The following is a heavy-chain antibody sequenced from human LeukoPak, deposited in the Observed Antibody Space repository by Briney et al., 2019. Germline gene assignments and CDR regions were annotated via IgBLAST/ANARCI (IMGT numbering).Heavy chain of an antibody. CDR2: IYYSGST. J-gene: IGHJ4*02. Sequence: PSETLSLTCTVSGGSISSYYWSWIWQPPGKGLEWIGYIYYSGSTNYNPSLKSRVTISVETSKNQFSLKLSSVTAADTAVYYCARASAPNYYGSGSYYTLWGQGTLVTVSS. V-gene: IGHV4-59*01. CDR1: GGSISSYY. D-gene: IGHD3-10*01. CDR3: ARASAPNYYGSGSYYTL.